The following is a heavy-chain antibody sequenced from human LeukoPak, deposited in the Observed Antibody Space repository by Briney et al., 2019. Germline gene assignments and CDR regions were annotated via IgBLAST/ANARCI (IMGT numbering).Heavy chain of an antibody. V-gene: IGHV4-59*08. Sequence: SETLSLTCTVSGGSIGTYYWSWVRQSPGKGLEWIGYIYVTGTRYNPYLQSRVTISVDRSRNQFFLKMSSVTAADTAVYYCARHIGGGIEDMDVWGKGTKVIVSS. D-gene: IGHD3-16*02. CDR3: ARHIGGGIEDMDV. J-gene: IGHJ6*03. CDR2: IYVTGT. CDR1: GGSIGTYY.